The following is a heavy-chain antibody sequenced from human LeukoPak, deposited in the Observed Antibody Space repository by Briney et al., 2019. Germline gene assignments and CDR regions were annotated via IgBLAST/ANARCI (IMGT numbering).Heavy chain of an antibody. J-gene: IGHJ4*02. Sequence: GGSLRLSCAASGFTFSSYSMNWVRQAPGKGLEWVSAISGTGGSTYYADSVKGRFSISRDNSKKTLYLQMNSLRAEDTAVYYCAKGLLDLDYWGQGTLVTVSS. V-gene: IGHV3-23*01. D-gene: IGHD1-1*01. CDR1: GFTFSSYS. CDR2: ISGTGGST. CDR3: AKGLLDLDY.